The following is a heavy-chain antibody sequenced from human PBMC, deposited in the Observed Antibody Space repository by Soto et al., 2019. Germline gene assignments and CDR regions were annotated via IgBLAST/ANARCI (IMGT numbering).Heavy chain of an antibody. CDR3: ARALWFGEFNWFDP. D-gene: IGHD3-10*01. CDR2: IYYSGST. CDR1: CGSIRSDDYY. V-gene: IGHV4-30-4*01. J-gene: IGHJ5*02. Sequence: QVQLQESGPGLVKPSQTLSLTCTVSCGSIRSDDYYWIWIRQPPGKGLEWIGYIYYSGSTYYNQSLKSRVTVSVYTSKNQFSLKLSSVTAADTAVYYCARALWFGEFNWFDPWGQGTLVTVSS.